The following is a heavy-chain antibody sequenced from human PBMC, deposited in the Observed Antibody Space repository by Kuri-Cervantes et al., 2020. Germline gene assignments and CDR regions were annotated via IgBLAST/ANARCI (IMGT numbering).Heavy chain of an antibody. Sequence: ASVKVSCKASGYTFTSYYMHWVRQAPGQGLEWMGIINPSGGSTSYAQKFQGRVTMTRDTSTSTAYMELSSLRSEDTAVYYCASNYDYVWGSYRQLDYWGQGTLVTVSS. D-gene: IGHD3-16*02. CDR2: INPSGGST. CDR3: ASNYDYVWGSYRQLDY. CDR1: GYTFTSYY. J-gene: IGHJ4*02. V-gene: IGHV1-46*01.